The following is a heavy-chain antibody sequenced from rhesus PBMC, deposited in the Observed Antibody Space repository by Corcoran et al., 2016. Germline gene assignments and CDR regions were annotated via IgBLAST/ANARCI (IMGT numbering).Heavy chain of an antibody. CDR1: GFTFSSYG. V-gene: IGHV3S5*01. CDR3: AKVEYIAADPSFDY. D-gene: IGHD6-31*01. CDR2: ICNGGGST. J-gene: IGHJ4*01. Sequence: EVQLVESGGGLVQPGGSLRLSCAASGFTFSSYGMNWVRQAPGKGLELVSYICNGGGSTTYEDSVKGRFTISRDNSKNTLSLQMNSLRAEDTAVYYCAKVEYIAADPSFDYWGQGVLVTVSS.